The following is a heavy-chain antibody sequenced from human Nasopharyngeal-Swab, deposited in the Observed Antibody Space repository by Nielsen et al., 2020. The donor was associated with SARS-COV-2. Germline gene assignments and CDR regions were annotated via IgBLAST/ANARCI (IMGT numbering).Heavy chain of an antibody. Sequence: ASVKVSCKASGYTFTSYAMHWVRQAPEQRLEWMGWINAGNGNTKYSQKFQGRVTITRDTSASTAYMELSSLRSEDTAVYYCARVMVRGVQGSVRAGPFDPWGQGTLVTVSS. CDR2: INAGNGNT. D-gene: IGHD3-10*01. V-gene: IGHV1-3*01. J-gene: IGHJ5*02. CDR3: ARVMVRGVQGSVRAGPFDP. CDR1: GYTFTSYA.